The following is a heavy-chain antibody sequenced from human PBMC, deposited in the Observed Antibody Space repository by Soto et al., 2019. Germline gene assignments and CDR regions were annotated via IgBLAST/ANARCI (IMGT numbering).Heavy chain of an antibody. CDR2: ISAYNGNT. Sequence: GSSVKVSCKASGYTFTSYGISWVRQAPGQGLEWMGWISAYNGNTNYAQKLQGRVTMTTDTSTSTAYMELRSLRSDDTAVYYCARDQGCWSGHHNWFAPWGQGTLVTVSS. D-gene: IGHD3-3*01. CDR3: ARDQGCWSGHHNWFAP. J-gene: IGHJ5*02. V-gene: IGHV1-18*01. CDR1: GYTFTSYG.